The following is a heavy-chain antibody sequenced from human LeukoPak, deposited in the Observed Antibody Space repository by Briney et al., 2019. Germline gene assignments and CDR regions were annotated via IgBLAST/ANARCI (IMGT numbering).Heavy chain of an antibody. CDR1: GGSISSSSYY. D-gene: IGHD3-3*01. V-gene: IGHV4-39*07. J-gene: IGHJ4*02. CDR2: IYYSGST. CDR3: ARVRLRFYASLNFDY. Sequence: NPSETLSLTCTVSGGSISSSSYYWGWIRQPPGKGLEWIGSIYYSGSTYYNPSLKSRVTISVDTSKNQFSLKLSSVTAADTAVYYCARVRLRFYASLNFDYWGQGTLVTVSS.